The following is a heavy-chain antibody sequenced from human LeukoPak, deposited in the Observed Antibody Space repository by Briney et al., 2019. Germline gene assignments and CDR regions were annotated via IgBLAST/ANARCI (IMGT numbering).Heavy chain of an antibody. V-gene: IGHV3-30*18. CDR3: AKGDFGRIAVDY. J-gene: IGHJ4*02. D-gene: IGHD6-13*01. Sequence: PGRSLRLSCAASGFTFSSYGMHWVRQAPGKGLEWVAVISYDGSNKYYADSVKGRFTISRDNSKNTLYLQMNSLRAEDTAVYYCAKGDFGRIAVDYWGQGTLVTVSS. CDR2: ISYDGSNK. CDR1: GFTFSSYG.